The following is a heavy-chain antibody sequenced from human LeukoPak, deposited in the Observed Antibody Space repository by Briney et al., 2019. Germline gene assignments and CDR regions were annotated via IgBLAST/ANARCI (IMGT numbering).Heavy chain of an antibody. CDR3: AELGITMIGGV. V-gene: IGHV3-48*01. CDR1: GYIFTSYS. D-gene: IGHD3-10*02. Sequence: GSLRLSCAASGYIFTSYSMNWVRQAPGKGLEWISYISSSSSTIYYADPVRGRFTISRDNAKNSLYLQMNSLRAEDTAVYYCAELGITMIGGVWGKGTTVTISS. J-gene: IGHJ6*04. CDR2: ISSSSSTI.